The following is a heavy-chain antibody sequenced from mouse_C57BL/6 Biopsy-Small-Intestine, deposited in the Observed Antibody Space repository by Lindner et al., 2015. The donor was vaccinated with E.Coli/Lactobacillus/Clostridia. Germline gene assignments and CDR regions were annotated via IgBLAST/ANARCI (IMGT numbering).Heavy chain of an antibody. CDR2: IYPGDGDT. CDR1: GYPFSTYW. D-gene: IGHD2-5*01. V-gene: IGHV1-80*01. Sequence: VQLQESGAELVKPGASVKISCKASGYPFSTYWIHWVEQRPGKGLEWIGQIYPGDGDTNYSEKFKAKATLTADKSSSTAYRQLSSLTSEDSAVYFCATYTNYXGFFDVWGTGTTVTVSS. CDR3: ATYTNYXGFFDV. J-gene: IGHJ1*03.